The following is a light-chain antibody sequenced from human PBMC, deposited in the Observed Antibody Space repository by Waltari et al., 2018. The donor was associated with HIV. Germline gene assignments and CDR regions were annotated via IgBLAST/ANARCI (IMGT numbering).Light chain of an antibody. CDR2: GAS. CDR3: HQYESSPFT. Sequence: EVVLTQSPGTLTLSLGERLNLSCRASQSLGNTFLAWDQQKPGEGPRLLIDGASRRATGTPDRCSGSGSGTDFTLTISGLEPEDFAVYYCHQYESSPFTFGPGTKVVVK. V-gene: IGKV3-20*01. CDR1: QSLGNTF. J-gene: IGKJ3*01.